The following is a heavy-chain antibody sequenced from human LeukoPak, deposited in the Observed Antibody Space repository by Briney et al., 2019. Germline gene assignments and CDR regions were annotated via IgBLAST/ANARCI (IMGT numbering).Heavy chain of an antibody. CDR1: GFTFSDYY. J-gene: IGHJ5*02. V-gene: IGHV3-11*01. CDR3: ARDLRYYDSSGYNPWFDP. Sequence: GGSLRLSCAASGFTFSDYYMSWIRQAPGKGLEWVSYISSSGSTIYYADSVKGRFTISRDNAKNSLYLQMNSLRAEDTAVCYCARDLRYYDSSGYNPWFDPWGQGTLVTVSS. CDR2: ISSSGSTI. D-gene: IGHD3-22*01.